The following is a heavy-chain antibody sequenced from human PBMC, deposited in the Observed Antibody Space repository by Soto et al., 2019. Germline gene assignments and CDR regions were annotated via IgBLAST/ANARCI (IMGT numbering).Heavy chain of an antibody. Sequence: QVQLVQSGAEVKKPGASVKVSCKASGYTFTRSGISWVRQAPGQGLEWMGWISTYNGDTNYAQTFQGRVTMTTDTSTSTVYMELRSLRSDATAVYYCAREGVSPYYSIGMEVSGPGTPGTVSS. V-gene: IGHV1-18*01. CDR1: GYTFTRSG. CDR3: AREGVSPYYSIGMEV. J-gene: IGHJ6*02. CDR2: ISTYNGDT.